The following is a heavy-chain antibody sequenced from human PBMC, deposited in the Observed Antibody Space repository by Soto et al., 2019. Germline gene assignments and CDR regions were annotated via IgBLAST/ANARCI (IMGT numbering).Heavy chain of an antibody. CDR2: ISATGGST. V-gene: IGHV3-23*01. Sequence: GGSLRLSCSASGFTFSSYAMSWVRQAPGKGLEWVSAISATGGSTYYADSGKGRFSISRDNSKNTLYLQMSSLRAEDTAVYYCASYCTNGVCYIGVIDYWGQGTLVTVSS. CDR1: GFTFSSYA. D-gene: IGHD2-8*01. CDR3: ASYCTNGVCYIGVIDY. J-gene: IGHJ4*02.